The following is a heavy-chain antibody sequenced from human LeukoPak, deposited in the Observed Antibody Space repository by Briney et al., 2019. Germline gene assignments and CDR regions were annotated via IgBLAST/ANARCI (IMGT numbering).Heavy chain of an antibody. D-gene: IGHD3-10*01. Sequence: KPSETLSLTCAVSGGSIRSGGYSWSWIRQPPGKGLEWIGYIYYSGSTYYNPSLKSRVTISVDTSKNQFSLKLSSVTAADTAVYYCARAAVWFGELLSPGFDYWGQGTLVAVSS. CDR2: IYYSGST. CDR1: GGSIRSGGYS. J-gene: IGHJ4*02. V-gene: IGHV4-30-4*07. CDR3: ARAAVWFGELLSPGFDY.